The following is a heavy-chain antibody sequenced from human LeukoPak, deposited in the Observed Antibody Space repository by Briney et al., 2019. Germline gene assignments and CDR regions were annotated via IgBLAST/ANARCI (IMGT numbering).Heavy chain of an antibody. CDR3: AKATLLGFGDSHFDY. CDR1: GFIFSRYA. CDR2: ISGSGGST. J-gene: IGHJ4*02. D-gene: IGHD3-10*01. V-gene: IGHV3-23*01. Sequence: GGSLRLSCAASGFIFSRYAMSWVRQAPWRGLEGVSAISGSGGSTYYADSVKGSFTISRDNSNNTLYLQMNSLRAVDTAVYYCAKATLLGFGDSHFDYWGQGALVTVSS.